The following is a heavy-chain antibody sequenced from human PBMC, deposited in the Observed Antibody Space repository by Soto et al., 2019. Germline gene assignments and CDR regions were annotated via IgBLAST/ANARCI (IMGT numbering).Heavy chain of an antibody. D-gene: IGHD3-9*01. J-gene: IGHJ5*02. CDR1: GFTFSNSA. CDR3: AKDTFDPWAADPGYFDP. Sequence: EVRLLQSGGGLVQPGGSLRLSCTASGFTFSNSAMSWVRQTPGKGLHWVSTISGDGGTTYFAASVKGRFTGSRDNSNNVVYLHMKNLRAEDTAIYYCAKDTFDPWAADPGYFDPWGQGTLVAVSS. CDR2: ISGDGGTT. V-gene: IGHV3-23*01.